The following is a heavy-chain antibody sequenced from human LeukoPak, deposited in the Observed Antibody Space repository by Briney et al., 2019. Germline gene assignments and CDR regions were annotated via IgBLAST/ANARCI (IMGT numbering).Heavy chain of an antibody. CDR3: AKAGRYYDFWSGYYKYYFDY. CDR2: ISGSGGST. D-gene: IGHD3-3*01. J-gene: IGHJ4*02. V-gene: IGHV3-23*01. Sequence: GGSLRPSCAASGFTFSSYAMSWVRQAPGKGLEWVSAISGSGGSTYYADSVKGRFTISRDNSKNTLYLQMNSLRAEDTAVYYCAKAGRYYDFWSGYYKYYFDYWGQGTLVTVSS. CDR1: GFTFSSYA.